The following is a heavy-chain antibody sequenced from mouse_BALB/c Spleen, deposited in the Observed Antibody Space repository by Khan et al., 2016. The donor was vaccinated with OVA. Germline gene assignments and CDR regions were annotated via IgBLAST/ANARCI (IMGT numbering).Heavy chain of an antibody. CDR3: TRIDYCDGSEGFAY. Sequence: EVELVESGGDLVKPGGSLKLSCAASGFTFSTYGMSWVRQTPDKRLEWVATVSTGGSYTYYPDSVKGRVTISRDNSKNTLYLQMSGLKAEDTAMFYCTRIDYCDGSEGFAYWGQGTLVTVSA. CDR2: VSTGGSYT. D-gene: IGHD1-1*01. CDR1: GFTFSTYG. J-gene: IGHJ3*01. V-gene: IGHV5-6*01.